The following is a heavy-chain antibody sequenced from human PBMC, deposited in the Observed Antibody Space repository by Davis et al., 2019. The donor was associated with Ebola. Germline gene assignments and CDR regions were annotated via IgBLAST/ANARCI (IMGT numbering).Heavy chain of an antibody. D-gene: IGHD3-9*01. Sequence: GESLKISCAASGFTFSNYGMHWVRQAPGKGLEWVAVIWYDGSNKYYADSVKGRFTISRDNSKNTLYLQMNSLRAEDTAVYYCAKGGYFDSLEIDSWGQGTLVTVSS. V-gene: IGHV3-33*06. CDR1: GFTFSNYG. J-gene: IGHJ4*02. CDR2: IWYDGSNK. CDR3: AKGGYFDSLEIDS.